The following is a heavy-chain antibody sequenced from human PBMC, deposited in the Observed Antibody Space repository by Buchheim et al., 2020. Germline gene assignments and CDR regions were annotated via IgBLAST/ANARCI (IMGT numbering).Heavy chain of an antibody. CDR1: GFTFSSYS. V-gene: IGHV3-21*01. Sequence: EVQLVESGGGLVKPGGSLRLSCAASGFTFSSYSMNWVRQAPGKGLEWVSSISSSSSYIYYADSVKGRFTISRDNAKNSLYLQMNSLRAGDTAVYYCARDQFGGGSSGWSSFDYWGQGTL. CDR2: ISSSSSYI. J-gene: IGHJ4*02. CDR3: ARDQFGGGSSGWSSFDY. D-gene: IGHD6-19*01.